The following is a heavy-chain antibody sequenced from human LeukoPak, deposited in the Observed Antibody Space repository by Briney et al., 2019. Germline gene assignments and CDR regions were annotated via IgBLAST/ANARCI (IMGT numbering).Heavy chain of an antibody. CDR3: AREDYYDSSGYYPH. CDR2: IYYSGST. CDR1: GGSISSSSYY. V-gene: IGHV4-39*01. D-gene: IGHD3-22*01. J-gene: IGHJ4*02. Sequence: SETLSLTCTVSGGSISSSSYYWGWIRQPPGKGLEWIGSIYYSGSTYYNPSLKSRVTISVDTSKNQFSLKLSSVTAADTAVYYCAREDYYDSSGYYPHWGQGTLVTVSS.